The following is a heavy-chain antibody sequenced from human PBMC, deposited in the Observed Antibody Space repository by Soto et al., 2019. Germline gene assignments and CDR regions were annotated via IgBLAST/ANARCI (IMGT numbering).Heavy chain of an antibody. J-gene: IGHJ6*02. V-gene: IGHV1-58*01. Sequence: SVKVSFKAYGFTFTSSALQLVRQARGQRLEWVGWIVVGSGNTNYAQKFQERVTITRDMSTSTAYMELSSLRSEDTAVYYCAAVHRPAYYDFWSWENYYGMDVWGQGTTVTSP. CDR3: AAVHRPAYYDFWSWENYYGMDV. D-gene: IGHD3-3*01. CDR1: GFTFTSSA. CDR2: IVVGSGNT.